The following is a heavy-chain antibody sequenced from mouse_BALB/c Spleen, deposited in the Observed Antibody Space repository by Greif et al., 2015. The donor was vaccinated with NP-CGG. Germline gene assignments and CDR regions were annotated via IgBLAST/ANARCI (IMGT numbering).Heavy chain of an antibody. V-gene: IGHV1-9*01. CDR3: ARGGMDY. CDR2: ILPGSGST. D-gene: IGHD1-1*02. J-gene: IGHJ4*01. Sequence: VQLQQSGAELMKPGASAKISCKATGYTFSSYWIEWVKQRPGHGLEWIGEILPGSGSTNYNEKFKGKATFTADTSSNTAYMQLSSRTSEGSAVYYCARGGMDYWGQGTSVTVSS. CDR1: GYTFSSYW.